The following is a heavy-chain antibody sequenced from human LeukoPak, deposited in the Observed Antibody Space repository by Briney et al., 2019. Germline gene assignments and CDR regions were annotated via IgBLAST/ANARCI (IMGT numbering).Heavy chain of an antibody. CDR3: ARRSTVAGRGRFDP. Sequence: PSETLSLTCTVSGGSIRSISYYWGWIRQPPGKGLEWLGSVHYSGSTYDNPSLESRLTISVDTSKNQFSLKLISVTAADTAVYYCARRSTVAGRGRFDPWGQGTLVTVSS. D-gene: IGHD6-19*01. CDR1: GGSIRSISYY. J-gene: IGHJ5*02. CDR2: VHYSGST. V-gene: IGHV4-39*01.